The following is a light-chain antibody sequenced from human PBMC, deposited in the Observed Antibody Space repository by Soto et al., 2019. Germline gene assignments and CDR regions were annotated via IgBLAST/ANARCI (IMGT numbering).Light chain of an antibody. CDR3: QQYVSLWP. V-gene: IGKV3-20*01. CDR2: DAS. CDR1: QCVSSY. J-gene: IGKJ1*01. Sequence: LKLSPATLSLSPRERATLSCRASQCVSSYLAWYQQKPGQAPRLLIYDASNRATGIPDRFSGSGSGTDFTLTFSRLEPEDFAVYYCQQYVSLWPFCQGSKV.